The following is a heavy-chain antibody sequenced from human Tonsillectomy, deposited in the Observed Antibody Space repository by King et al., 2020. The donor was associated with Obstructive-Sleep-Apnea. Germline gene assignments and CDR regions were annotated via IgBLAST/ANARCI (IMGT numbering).Heavy chain of an antibody. Sequence: EVQLVESGGGLVKPGGSLRLSCAASGFTFSKYRVNWVRQAPGKGLEWVSFISSSSSYIYYADSMKGRFTISRDNAKNSLYLQMNSLRAEDTAVYYCARDLWRECGGDCYSIGWYFDLWGRGTLVTVSS. CDR1: GFTFSKYR. D-gene: IGHD2-21*02. J-gene: IGHJ2*01. CDR3: ARDLWRECGGDCYSIGWYFDL. V-gene: IGHV3-21*01. CDR2: ISSSSSYI.